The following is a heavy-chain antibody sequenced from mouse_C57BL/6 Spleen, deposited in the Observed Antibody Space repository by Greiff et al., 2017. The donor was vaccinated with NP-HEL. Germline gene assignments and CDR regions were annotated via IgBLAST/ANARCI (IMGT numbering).Heavy chain of an antibody. CDR1: GYTFTSYW. J-gene: IGHJ2*01. D-gene: IGHD3-3*01. V-gene: IGHV1-50*01. CDR2: IDPSDSYT. CDR3: EREGGLDY. Sequence: QVQLQQPGAELVKPGASVKLSCKASGYTFTSYWMQWVKQRPGQGLEWIGEIDPSDSYTNYNQKFKGKATLTVDTSSSTAYMQLSSLTSEDSAVYYCEREGGLDYWGQGTTLTVSS.